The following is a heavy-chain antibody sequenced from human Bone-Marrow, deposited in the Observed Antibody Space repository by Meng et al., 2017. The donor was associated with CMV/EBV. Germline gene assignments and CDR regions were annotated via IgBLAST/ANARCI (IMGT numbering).Heavy chain of an antibody. CDR3: ARGPLVLWFGELADY. CDR2: INTNTGNP. J-gene: IGHJ4*02. D-gene: IGHD3-10*01. CDR1: GYTFTSYA. Sequence: ASVKVSCKSSGYTFTSYAINWVRQAPGQGLEWMGWINTNTGNPTYAQGFTGRFVFSLDTSVSTAYLQICSLKAEDTAVYYCARGPLVLWFGELADYWGQGTLVTVSS. V-gene: IGHV7-4-1*01.